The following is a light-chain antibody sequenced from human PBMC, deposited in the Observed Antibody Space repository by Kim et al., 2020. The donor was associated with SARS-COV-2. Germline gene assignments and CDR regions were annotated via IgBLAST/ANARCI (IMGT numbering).Light chain of an antibody. CDR1: SSDVGRYNL. CDR2: EVT. Sequence: GQSFTISCTETSSDVGRYNLVSWYQLQPGKAPKLMIYEVTKWPSGVSNRFSGSKSGNTASLTISGLQAEDEADYYCCSYAGSSTLIFGGGTRLTVL. J-gene: IGLJ2*01. V-gene: IGLV2-23*02. CDR3: CSYAGSSTLI.